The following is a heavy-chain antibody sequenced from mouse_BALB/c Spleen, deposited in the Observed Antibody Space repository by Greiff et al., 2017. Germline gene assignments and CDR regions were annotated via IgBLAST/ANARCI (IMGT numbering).Heavy chain of an antibody. CDR2: IDPENGDT. CDR1: GFNIKDYY. J-gene: IGHJ4*01. CDR3: SSYDAMDY. V-gene: IGHV14-4*02. Sequence: VQLQQSGAELVRSGASVKLSCTASGFNIKDYYMHWVKQRPEQGLEWIGWIDPENGDTEYAPKFQGKATMTADTSSNTAYLQLSSLTSEDTAVYYCSSYDAMDYWGQGTSGTVSS. D-gene: IGHD1-1*01.